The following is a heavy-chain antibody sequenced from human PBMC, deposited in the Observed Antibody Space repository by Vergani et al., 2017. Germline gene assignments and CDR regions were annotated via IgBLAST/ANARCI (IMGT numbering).Heavy chain of an antibody. V-gene: IGHV3-21*04. CDR1: GFTFSSYS. CDR3: ARLSYDTTPYLQGGYDC. D-gene: IGHD3-22*01. J-gene: IGHJ4*02. Sequence: EVQLVESGGGLVKPGGSLRLSCAASGFTFSSYSMNWVRQAPGKGLEWVSSIGSTTNYIYYADSLKGRFTISRDNSKNSLYLQMNSLRAEDTAVYYCARLSYDTTPYLQGGYDCWGQGTLVSVSS. CDR2: IGSTTNYI.